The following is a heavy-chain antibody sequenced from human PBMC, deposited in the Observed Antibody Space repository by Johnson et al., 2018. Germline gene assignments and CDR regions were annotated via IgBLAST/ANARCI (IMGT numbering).Heavy chain of an antibody. J-gene: IGHJ1*01. CDR3: ARVSRNYDNSGYSFPAEYIQY. CDR1: GGTFISYA. Sequence: QVQLVQSGAQVKKPGSSVKVSCKASGGTFISYAISWVRQAPGQGLEWMGGIIPILGTSNYAQKFQGRVTITADESTSTAYMELSSRRSEDTAVDYCARVSRNYDNSGYSFPAEYIQYWGQGTLVIVS. CDR2: IIPILGTS. V-gene: IGHV1-69*11. D-gene: IGHD3-22*01.